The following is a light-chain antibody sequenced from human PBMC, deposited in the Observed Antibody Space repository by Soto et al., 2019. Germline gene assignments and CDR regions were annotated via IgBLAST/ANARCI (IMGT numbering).Light chain of an antibody. CDR3: QVWDSSSHHRV. CDR2: DDS. J-gene: IGLJ3*02. CDR1: NIGTKT. Sequence: YELTQPPSVSVAPGQTASITCGGNNIGTKTVHWYQQKPGQAPMLVVYDDSGRPSGIPERFSGSNSGNTATLTISRVEGGDEADYYCQVWDSSSHHRVFGGGTKLTVL. V-gene: IGLV3-21*02.